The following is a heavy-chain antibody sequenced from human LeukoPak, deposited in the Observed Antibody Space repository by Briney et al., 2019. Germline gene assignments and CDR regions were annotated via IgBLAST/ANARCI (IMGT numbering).Heavy chain of an antibody. CDR2: INRNGGST. CDR1: GFTFDDYG. Sequence: GGSLRLSCAASGFTFDDYGMSWVRQAPGKGLEWVSGINRNGGSTGYADSVKGRFTISRDNAKNSLYLQMNSLRAEDTALYYCAGDHYYDSSGSFDYSGQGTLVTVSS. V-gene: IGHV3-20*04. D-gene: IGHD3-22*01. J-gene: IGHJ4*02. CDR3: AGDHYYDSSGSFDY.